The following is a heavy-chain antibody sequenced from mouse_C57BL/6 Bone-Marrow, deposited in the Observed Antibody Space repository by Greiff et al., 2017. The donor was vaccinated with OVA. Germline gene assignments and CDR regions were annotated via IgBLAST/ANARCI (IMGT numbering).Heavy chain of an antibody. CDR2: INPNYGTT. CDR3: ARRGGSRVYFDY. D-gene: IGHD1-1*02. V-gene: IGHV1-39*01. CDR1: GYSFTDYN. Sequence: VHVKQSGPELVKPGASVKISCKASGYSFTDYNMNWVKQSNGKSLEWIGVINPNYGTTSYNQKFKGKATLTVDQSSSTAYMQLNSLTSEDSAVYYCARRGGSRVYFDYWGQGTTLTVSS. J-gene: IGHJ2*01.